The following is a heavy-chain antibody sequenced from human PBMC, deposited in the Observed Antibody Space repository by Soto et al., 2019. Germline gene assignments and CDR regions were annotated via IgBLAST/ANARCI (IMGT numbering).Heavy chain of an antibody. J-gene: IGHJ4*02. D-gene: IGHD3-22*01. CDR2: IYWDDDK. CDR1: GFSLTTSGVG. Sequence: QITLKESGPTLVKPTQTLTLTCTFSGFSLTTSGVGVGWIRQPPGKALEWLALIYWDDDKRYSPSLKNRLTITKDTSKNQVALTMPNMDPVDTATYYCARDSSGYYGFDYWGQGTLVTVSS. V-gene: IGHV2-5*02. CDR3: ARDSSGYYGFDY.